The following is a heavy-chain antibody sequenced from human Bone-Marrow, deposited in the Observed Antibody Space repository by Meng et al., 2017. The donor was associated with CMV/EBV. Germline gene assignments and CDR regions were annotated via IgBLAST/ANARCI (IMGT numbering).Heavy chain of an antibody. CDR1: GFSFSYYS. V-gene: IGHV3-30*02. Sequence: GGSLRLSCAASGFSFSYYSMHWVRQAPGKRLEWVSFIQYDGNHKYDAESVKGRFTISRDNSKNMVYLQMNSLRPEDTAVYYCAKDIRHCRSTSCYPLFFFDSWGQGTLVTVSS. D-gene: IGHD2-2*01. CDR3: AKDIRHCRSTSCYPLFFFDS. J-gene: IGHJ4*02. CDR2: IQYDGNHK.